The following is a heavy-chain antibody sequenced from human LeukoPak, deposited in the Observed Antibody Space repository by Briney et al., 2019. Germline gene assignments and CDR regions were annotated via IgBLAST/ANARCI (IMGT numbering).Heavy chain of an antibody. CDR2: INHSGST. J-gene: IGHJ4*02. CDR1: GGSFSGYY. V-gene: IGHV4-34*01. CDR3: ARGRSYFDY. Sequence: SETLSLTCAVYGGSFSGYYWSWIRQPPGKGLEWIGEINHSGSTNYNPSLKSRVTISVDTSKNQFSLKLSSVTAADTAVYYCARGRSYFDYWGQGTLVTVSS.